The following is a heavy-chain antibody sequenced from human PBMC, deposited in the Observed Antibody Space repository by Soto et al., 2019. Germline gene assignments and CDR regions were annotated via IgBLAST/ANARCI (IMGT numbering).Heavy chain of an antibody. V-gene: IGHV5-51*01. Sequence: EVQLVQSGAEVKKPGESLKISCKGSGYSFTSYWIGWVRQMPGKGLEWMGIIYPGDSDTRYSPSFQGQVTISADKSISTAYLQWSSLKASDTDIYYCARHANLDISYGSGSQSDYWGQGTLVTVSS. CDR3: ARHANLDISYGSGSQSDY. CDR1: GYSFTSYW. CDR2: IYPGDSDT. D-gene: IGHD3-10*01. J-gene: IGHJ4*02.